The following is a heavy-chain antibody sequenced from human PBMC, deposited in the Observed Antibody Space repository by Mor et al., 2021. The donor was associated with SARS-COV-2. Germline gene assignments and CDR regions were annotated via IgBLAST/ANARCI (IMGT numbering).Heavy chain of an antibody. J-gene: IGHJ3*02. CDR2: INAGNGNT. Sequence: RQAPGQRLEWMGWINAGNGNTKYSQKFQGRVTITRDTSASTAYMELSSLRSEDTAVYYCARAWHYYDSSGYYFDAFDIWGQG. CDR3: ARAWHYYDSSGYYFDAFDI. V-gene: IGHV1-3*01. D-gene: IGHD3-22*01.